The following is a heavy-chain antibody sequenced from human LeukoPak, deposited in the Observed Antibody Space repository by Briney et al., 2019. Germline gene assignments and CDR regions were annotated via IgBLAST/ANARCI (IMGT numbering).Heavy chain of an antibody. D-gene: IGHD2-2*01. CDR3: AKDGAGSQSYCSSTSCYVDY. Sequence: GGSLRLSCAASGFTFSSYWMHWVRQAPGKGLVWVSRINSDGSSTSYADSVKGRFTISRDNAENTLYLQMNSLRAEDTAVYYCAKDGAGSQSYCSSTSCYVDYWGQGTLVTVSS. CDR1: GFTFSSYW. CDR2: INSDGSST. V-gene: IGHV3-74*01. J-gene: IGHJ4*02.